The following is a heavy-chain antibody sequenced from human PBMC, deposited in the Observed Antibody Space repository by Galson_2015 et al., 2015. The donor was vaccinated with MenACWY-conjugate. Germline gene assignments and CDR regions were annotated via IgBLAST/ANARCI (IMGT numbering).Heavy chain of an antibody. Sequence: SETLSLTCSVSGGSIYSSDHWWGWIRQPPGRGLEWIASIHHSETTHYNPSLKSRVSISVDTSKNQFSLKLSSVTAADTAVYYCARIPTWGSSFGYFDYWGQGILVAVSS. J-gene: IGHJ4*02. CDR2: IHHSETT. V-gene: IGHV4-39*01. CDR3: ARIPTWGSSFGYFDY. CDR1: GGSIYSSDHW. D-gene: IGHD7-27*01.